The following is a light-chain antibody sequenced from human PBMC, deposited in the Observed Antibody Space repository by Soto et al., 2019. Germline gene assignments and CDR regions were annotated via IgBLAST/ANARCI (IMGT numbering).Light chain of an antibody. CDR3: HQYNNWPPIT. CDR2: AAS. CDR1: QGISSY. J-gene: IGKJ5*01. V-gene: IGKV1-8*01. Sequence: AIRMTQSPSSRSASTGDRVTITCRASQGISSYLAWYQQKPGKAPKLLIFAASSLQSGVPSRFSGSRSGPDFTLTISSLQSEDFAVYFCHQYNNWPPITFGQGTRLEI.